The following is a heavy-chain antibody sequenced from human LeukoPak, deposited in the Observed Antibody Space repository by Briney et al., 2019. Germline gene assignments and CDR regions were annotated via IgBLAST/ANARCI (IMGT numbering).Heavy chain of an antibody. CDR2: IYTSGST. CDR1: GGSISSYY. D-gene: IGHD3-22*01. V-gene: IGHV4-4*07. CDR3: ARHYYDRSDSYSFDY. J-gene: IGHJ4*02. Sequence: SETLSLTCTVSGGSISSYYWSWIRQPAGKGLEWIGRIYTSGSTTYNPSLKSRVTMSVDTSKNQFSLKLSSVTAADTAVYYCARHYYDRSDSYSFDYWGQGTLVTVSS.